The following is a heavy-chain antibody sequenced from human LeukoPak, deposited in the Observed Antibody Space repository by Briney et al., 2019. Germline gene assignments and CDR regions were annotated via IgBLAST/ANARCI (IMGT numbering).Heavy chain of an antibody. Sequence: SETLSLTCTVSGGSISSYYWSWIRRPPGKGLEWGGYIYYRGSTNYNTYVKRRVNISVEKTKNKISLKLISVTAADTAVYYCAGDAKATMIVGPEFFDIWGQGTMVTVSS. CDR3: AGDAKATMIVGPEFFDI. CDR1: GGSISSYY. CDR2: IYYRGST. J-gene: IGHJ3*02. D-gene: IGHD3-22*01. V-gene: IGHV4-59*01.